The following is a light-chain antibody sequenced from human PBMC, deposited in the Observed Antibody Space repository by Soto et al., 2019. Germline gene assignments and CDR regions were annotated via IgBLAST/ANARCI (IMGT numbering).Light chain of an antibody. J-gene: IGLJ2*01. V-gene: IGLV2-23*02. Sequence: QSALTQPASVSGSPGQSITIYCTGSSGDIGTYNLVSWYQQHPTRAPKLFIFEVNKRPSGISNRFSASKSGNTASLTISGLQAEDEADYHCCSYAGRSTVLCGGGTKLTVL. CDR1: SGDIGTYNL. CDR2: EVN. CDR3: CSYAGRSTVL.